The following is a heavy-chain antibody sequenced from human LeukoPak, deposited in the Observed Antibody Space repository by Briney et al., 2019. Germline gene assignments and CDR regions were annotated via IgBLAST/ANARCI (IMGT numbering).Heavy chain of an antibody. V-gene: IGHV1-18*01. Sequence: ASVKVSCKASGYTFTSYGISWVRQAPGQGLEWKGWISAYNGNTNYAQKLQGRVTMTTDTSTSTAYMELRSLRSDDTAVYYCARDEYDILTGYIDYWGQGTLVTVSS. CDR1: GYTFTSYG. D-gene: IGHD3-9*01. CDR2: ISAYNGNT. CDR3: ARDEYDILTGYIDY. J-gene: IGHJ4*02.